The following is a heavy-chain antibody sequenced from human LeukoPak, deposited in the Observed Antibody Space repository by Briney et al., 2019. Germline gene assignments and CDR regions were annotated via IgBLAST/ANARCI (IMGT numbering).Heavy chain of an antibody. J-gene: IGHJ4*02. V-gene: IGHV1-69*13. Sequence: ASVKVSCKASGGTFSSSAINWVRQAPGQGLEWMGGIIPTFATTNYAQKFQDRVTITADESTTTAYMELRSLRSDDTAVYYCARAGVGATPIDYWGQGTLVTVSS. D-gene: IGHD1-26*01. CDR2: IIPTFATT. CDR1: GGTFSSSA. CDR3: ARAGVGATPIDY.